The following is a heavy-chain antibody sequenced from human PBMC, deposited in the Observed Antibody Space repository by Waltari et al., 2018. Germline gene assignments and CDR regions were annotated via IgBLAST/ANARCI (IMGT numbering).Heavy chain of an antibody. CDR1: GFTFRSYA. Sequence: VQLLESGGGLVQSGGSLRLSCAASGFTFRSYAMNWVRQAPGKVVDGGSVISGSGGSTDYADSVKGRFTISRDNSKNTLYLQMNNLRVEDTAIYYCVRGQCKNNVCWPRYGLSEYWGQGTRVTVSS. V-gene: IGHV3-23*01. D-gene: IGHD5-18*01. CDR3: VRGQCKNNVCWPRYGLSEY. J-gene: IGHJ4*02. CDR2: ISGSGGST.